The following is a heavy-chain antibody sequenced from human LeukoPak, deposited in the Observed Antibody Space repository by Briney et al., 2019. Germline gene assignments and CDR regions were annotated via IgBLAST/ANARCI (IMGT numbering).Heavy chain of an antibody. Sequence: KPSETLSLTCTVSGGSISSYYWSWIRQPAGKGREWIGRIYTSGSTNYNPSLKSRVTMSVDTSKNQFSLKLSSVTAADTAVYYCARVRAIAAAGNYLDAFDIWGQGTMVTVSS. J-gene: IGHJ3*02. D-gene: IGHD6-13*01. CDR3: ARVRAIAAAGNYLDAFDI. V-gene: IGHV4-4*07. CDR1: GGSISSYY. CDR2: IYTSGST.